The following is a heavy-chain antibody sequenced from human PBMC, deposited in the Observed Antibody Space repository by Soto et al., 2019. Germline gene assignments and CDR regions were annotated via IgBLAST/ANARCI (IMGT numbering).Heavy chain of an antibody. CDR1: GFTFSSYT. J-gene: IGHJ3*02. V-gene: IGHV3-21*01. Sequence: EVQLVESGGGLVKPWGSLRLSCVASGFTFSSYTMSWVRQAPGKGLEWVSSISTGGSDIYYADSLKGRFTISRDNAKNSLYVQMDALRVEDTAVYYCARDRRDSSSWYAFDMWGQGTMVTVSS. CDR2: ISTGGSDI. CDR3: ARDRRDSSSWYAFDM. D-gene: IGHD6-13*01.